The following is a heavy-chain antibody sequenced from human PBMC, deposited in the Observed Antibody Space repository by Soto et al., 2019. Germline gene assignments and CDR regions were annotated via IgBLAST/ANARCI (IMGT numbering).Heavy chain of an antibody. CDR3: ARPSSTGLWYFDL. D-gene: IGHD4-17*01. V-gene: IGHV1-18*01. J-gene: IGHJ2*01. Sequence: QVQLVQSGDAVKKPGASVKVSCKASGYIFTSYGITWVRQDPGQGLEWMGWITPYNGNTNYAQKLQGRVTMTTDTSTSTAYMELRSLRSDDTAVYYCARPSSTGLWYFDLWGRGTLVIVSS. CDR1: GYIFTSYG. CDR2: ITPYNGNT.